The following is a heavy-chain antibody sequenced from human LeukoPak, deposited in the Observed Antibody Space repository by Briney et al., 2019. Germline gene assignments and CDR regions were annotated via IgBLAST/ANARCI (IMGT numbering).Heavy chain of an antibody. D-gene: IGHD3-10*01. Sequence: GGSLGLSCAASGFTFSSYAMTWVRQAPGKGLQWVSAISGSGVITYYADSVKGRFTISRDNSKNTLYLQMNSLRAEDTAVYYCAKDLWFGELPHYWGQGTLVTVSS. V-gene: IGHV3-23*01. J-gene: IGHJ4*02. CDR3: AKDLWFGELPHY. CDR1: GFTFSSYA. CDR2: ISGSGVIT.